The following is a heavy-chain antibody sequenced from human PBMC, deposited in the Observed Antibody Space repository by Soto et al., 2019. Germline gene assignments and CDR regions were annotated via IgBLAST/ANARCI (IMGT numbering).Heavy chain of an antibody. J-gene: IGHJ5*02. CDR3: ARHPSDFWFDP. V-gene: IGHV4-39*01. CDR2: INYSGST. Sequence: QLQLQESGPGLVKPSETLSLTCTVSGGSISRSSYFWGWIRQPPGKGLEWIGSINYSGSTYYNPSLKSRVSVSLDTYKNQFSLNLSSVTAADTALYYCARHPSDFWFDPWGQGNLVTVSS. D-gene: IGHD2-21*02. CDR1: GGSISRSSYF.